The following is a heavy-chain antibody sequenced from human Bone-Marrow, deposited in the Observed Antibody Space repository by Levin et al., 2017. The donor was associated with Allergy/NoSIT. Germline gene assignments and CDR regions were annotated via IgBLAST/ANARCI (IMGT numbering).Heavy chain of an antibody. CDR3: ALLRRDETY. J-gene: IGHJ4*02. D-gene: IGHD5-24*01. Sequence: ESLKISCSVAGATIGSFYWSWIRQSPWKGLEWIGYVFYVGGTAYNPSLNGRATISIDTSKKQFSLKLSSVTAADTAIYYCALLRRDETYWGQGSLVTVSS. V-gene: IGHV4-59*01. CDR2: VFYVGGT. CDR1: GATIGSFY.